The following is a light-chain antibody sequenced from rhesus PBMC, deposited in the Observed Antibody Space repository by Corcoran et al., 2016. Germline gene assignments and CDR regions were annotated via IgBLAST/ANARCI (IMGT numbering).Light chain of an antibody. Sequence: DVVMTQSPLSLPITPGQPASISCRSSQSLLHSDGNTYLSWYHQKPGQPPRLLIYKVSNRYSGVPDRFSGRGAGTEFTMKISRGEAGDFGVYYCGQGTHWPPTFGQGTKVEIK. J-gene: IGKJ1*01. CDR2: KVS. V-gene: IGKV2-64*01. CDR1: QSLLHSDGNTY. CDR3: GQGTHWPPT.